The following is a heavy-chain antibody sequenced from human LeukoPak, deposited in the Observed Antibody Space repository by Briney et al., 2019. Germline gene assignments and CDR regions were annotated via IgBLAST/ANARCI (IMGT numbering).Heavy chain of an antibody. CDR2: ISPYHGNT. CDR3: ARESYCSGGSCYTYYFDY. CDR1: GYTFTTYG. J-gene: IGHJ4*02. Sequence: GASVKVSCKASGYTFTTYGISWVRQAPGQGLEWMVWISPYHGNTNYATKLQGRVTLTTDTSTSTVYMELRSLRSDDTAVYYCARESYCSGGSCYTYYFDYWGQGTLVTVSS. D-gene: IGHD2-15*01. V-gene: IGHV1-18*01.